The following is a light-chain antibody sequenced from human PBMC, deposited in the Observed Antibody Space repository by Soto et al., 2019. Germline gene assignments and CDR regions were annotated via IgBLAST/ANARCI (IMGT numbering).Light chain of an antibody. V-gene: IGKV3-20*01. J-gene: IGKJ2*01. Sequence: EIVLTQSPGTLSLSPGERATRSCRASQSVSSSYLAWYQQKPGQAHMLLIYGASSRATGIPDRFSGSGSGTDFALTISRLEPEDFAGYYCQQYGSSPYTFGQGTKLEIK. CDR2: GAS. CDR3: QQYGSSPYT. CDR1: QSVSSSY.